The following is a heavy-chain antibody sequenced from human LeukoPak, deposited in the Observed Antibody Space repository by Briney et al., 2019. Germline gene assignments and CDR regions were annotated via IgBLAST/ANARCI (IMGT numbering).Heavy chain of an antibody. Sequence: PGGPLRLSCAASGFTVSSNYMSWVRQAPGKGLEWVSYISSSGSTIYYADSVKGRFTISRDNAKNSLYLQMNSLRAEDTAVYYCARETYSSSWSPFDYWGQGTLVTVSS. D-gene: IGHD6-13*01. CDR3: ARETYSSSWSPFDY. CDR1: GFTVSSNY. J-gene: IGHJ4*02. V-gene: IGHV3-11*01. CDR2: ISSSGSTI.